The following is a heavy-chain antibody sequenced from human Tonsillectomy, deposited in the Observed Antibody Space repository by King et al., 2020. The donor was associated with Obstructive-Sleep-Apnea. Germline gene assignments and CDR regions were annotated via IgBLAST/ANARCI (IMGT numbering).Heavy chain of an antibody. CDR2: TRFEGSIK. CDR3: AKDVATTQGSDAFDI. V-gene: IGHV3-30*02. Sequence: VQLVESGGGVVQPGGSLRLSCAASVFTFSSYGMHWVRQAPRKGREWGALTRFEGSIKYFADSVKGRFTNSRDNSKNTLYLQMNSLRAEVTAVYYCAKDVATTQGSDAFDIWGQGTTVTVSS. CDR1: VFTFSSYG. D-gene: IGHD2-15*01. J-gene: IGHJ3*02.